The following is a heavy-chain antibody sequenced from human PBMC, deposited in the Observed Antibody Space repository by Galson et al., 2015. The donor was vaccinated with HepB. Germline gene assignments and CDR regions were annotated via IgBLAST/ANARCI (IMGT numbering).Heavy chain of an antibody. D-gene: IGHD2-8*02. CDR2: ISSGGGTQ. CDR3: AKEIMFHAGDWYFDL. CDR1: GFTFSNYG. J-gene: IGHJ2*01. V-gene: IGHV3-30*18. Sequence: SLRLSCEASGFTFSNYGIPWVRQAPGKGLEWVAVISSGGGTQYLADSVRGRVTLTRDNPKSTAYMQMNSLGSEDAAVYYCAKEIMFHAGDWYFDLWGRGTLVTVSS.